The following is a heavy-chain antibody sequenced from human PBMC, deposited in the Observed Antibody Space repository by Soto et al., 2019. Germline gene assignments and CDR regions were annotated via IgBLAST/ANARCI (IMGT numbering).Heavy chain of an antibody. J-gene: IGHJ5*02. CDR1: GDSVSSNSAA. D-gene: IGHD5-18*01. CDR3: SRIQLWSRQINNWFDP. Sequence: KQSQTLSLTCAISGDSVSSNSAAWNWIRQSPSRGLEWLGRTYYRSKWYNDYAVSVKSRITINPDTSKNQFSLQLNSVTPEDTAVYYCSRIQLWSRQINNWFDPWGQGTLVTVSS. CDR2: TYYRSKWYN. V-gene: IGHV6-1*01.